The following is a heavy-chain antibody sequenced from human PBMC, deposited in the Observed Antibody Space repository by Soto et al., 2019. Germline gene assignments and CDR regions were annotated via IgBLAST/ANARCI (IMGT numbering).Heavy chain of an antibody. V-gene: IGHV3-23*01. CDR3: ATGRYDILTGYYNFDY. CDR2: ISGSGGST. Sequence: PGGSLRLSCAASGFTFSSYAMSWVRQAPGKGLEWVSAISGSGGSTYYADSVKGRFTISRDNSKNTLYLQMNSLRAEDTAVYYCATGRYDILTGYYNFDYWGQGTLVTVSS. J-gene: IGHJ4*02. D-gene: IGHD3-9*01. CDR1: GFTFSSYA.